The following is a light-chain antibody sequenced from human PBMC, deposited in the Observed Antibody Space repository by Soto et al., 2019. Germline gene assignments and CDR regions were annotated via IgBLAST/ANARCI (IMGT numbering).Light chain of an antibody. CDR3: LLSCSGALSV. Sequence: QAVVTQDPSLTVSPGGTVTLTCGSSTGAVTSGHYPYWFQQKPGQAPRTLIYDTSNKHSWTPARFSGSLLGVKAALTLSGAQHEDEAEYYCLLSCSGALSVFGTGTKVTV. CDR2: DTS. V-gene: IGLV7-46*01. CDR1: TGAVTSGHY. J-gene: IGLJ1*01.